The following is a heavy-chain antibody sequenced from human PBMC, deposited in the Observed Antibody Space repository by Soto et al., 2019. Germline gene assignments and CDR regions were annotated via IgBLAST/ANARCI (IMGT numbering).Heavy chain of an antibody. J-gene: IGHJ6*03. CDR3: AKDRTNPDRLYYYYYYYMDV. CDR2: ISGSGGST. CDR1: GFTFSSYA. V-gene: IGHV3-23*01. Sequence: EVQLLESGGGLVQPGGSLRLSCAASGFTFSSYAMSWVRQAPGKGLEWVSAISGSGGSTYYADSVKGRFTISRDNSKNTLYLQMNSLRDEDTTVYYCAKDRTNPDRLYYYYYYYMDVWGKGTTVTVSS. D-gene: IGHD2-8*01.